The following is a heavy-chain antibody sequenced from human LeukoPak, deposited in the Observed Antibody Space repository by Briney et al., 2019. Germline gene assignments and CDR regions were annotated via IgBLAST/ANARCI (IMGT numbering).Heavy chain of an antibody. D-gene: IGHD6-13*01. CDR1: GYTFSDYG. V-gene: IGHV1-69*05. CDR2: TIPILGTP. J-gene: IGHJ1*01. CDR3: ARGGAQQVAGNFQF. Sequence: ASLKVSCKVSGYTFSDYGISWVRQAPGQGFEWMGGTIPILGTPNNAKKFQDRVTITTDQSTQTSYMELRGLTPDDTAVYYCARGGAQQVAGNFQFWGQGTLVTVSA.